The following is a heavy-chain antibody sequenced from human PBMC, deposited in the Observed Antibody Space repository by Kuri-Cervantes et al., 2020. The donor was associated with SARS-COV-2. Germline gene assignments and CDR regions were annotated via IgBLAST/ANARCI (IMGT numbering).Heavy chain of an antibody. CDR1: GFTFGSYA. V-gene: IGHV3-49*03. D-gene: IGHD1-26*01. CDR2: IRGKAYSGTT. Sequence: GESLKISCTASGFTFGSYAMSWFRQAPGKGLEWVGFIRGKAYSGTTEYAASVRGRFTISRDDSKSIAYLQMNSLKSDDTAVYYCSRGYLVWETRPTSFDYWGQGTLVTVSS. J-gene: IGHJ4*02. CDR3: SRGYLVWETRPTSFDY.